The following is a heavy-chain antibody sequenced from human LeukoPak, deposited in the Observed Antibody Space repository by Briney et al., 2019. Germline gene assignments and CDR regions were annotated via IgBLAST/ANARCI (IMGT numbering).Heavy chain of an antibody. CDR3: ARSDIKPIAFRAPGWFDP. V-gene: IGHV3-48*01. J-gene: IGHJ5*02. CDR1: GFTFSSYG. D-gene: IGHD5-12*01. CDR2: ISSSSSTI. Sequence: GGSLRLSCAASGFTFSSYGMTWVRQAPGKGLEWVSYISSSSSTIYYADSVKGGFTISRDNAKNSLYLQLNSLRAEDTAVYYCARSDIKPIAFRAPGWFDPWGQGALVTVSS.